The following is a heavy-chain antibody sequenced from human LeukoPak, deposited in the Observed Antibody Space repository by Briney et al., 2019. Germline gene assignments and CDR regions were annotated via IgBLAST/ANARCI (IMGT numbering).Heavy chain of an antibody. CDR1: GGSVSSGSYY. J-gene: IGHJ4*02. CDR2: IYYSGST. V-gene: IGHV4-61*01. Sequence: PSETLSLTCTVSGGSVSSGSYYWSWIRQPPGKGLEWIGYIYYSGSTNYNPSLKSRVTISVDTSKNQFSLKLSFVTAADTAVYYCATSSSWGLYYFDYWGQGTLVTVSS. D-gene: IGHD6-13*01. CDR3: ATSSSWGLYYFDY.